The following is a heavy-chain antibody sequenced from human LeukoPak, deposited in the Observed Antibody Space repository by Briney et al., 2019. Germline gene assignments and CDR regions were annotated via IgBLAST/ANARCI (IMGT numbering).Heavy chain of an antibody. V-gene: IGHV4-34*01. J-gene: IGHJ6*03. Sequence: PSETLSLTCAVYGGSFSGYYWSWIRQPPGKGLEWIGEINHSGSTNYNPSLKSRVTISVDTSKNQFSLKLSSVTAADTAVYYCARDGIAARVFYPYYYYMDVWGKGTTVTVSS. CDR1: GGSFSGYY. D-gene: IGHD6-6*01. CDR2: INHSGST. CDR3: ARDGIAARVFYPYYYYMDV.